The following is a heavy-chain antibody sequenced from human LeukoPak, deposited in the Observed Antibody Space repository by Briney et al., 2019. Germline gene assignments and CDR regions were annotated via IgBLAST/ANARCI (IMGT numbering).Heavy chain of an antibody. J-gene: IGHJ3*02. V-gene: IGHV4-59*01. Sequence: SETLSLTCTVSGGSISSYYWSWIRQPPGKGLEWIGYIYYSVSTNYNPSLKSRVTISVDTSKNQFSLKLSSVTAADTAVYYCARDSTYFRAFDIWGQGTMVTVSS. CDR3: ARDSTYFRAFDI. CDR2: IYYSVST. D-gene: IGHD3-9*01. CDR1: GGSISSYY.